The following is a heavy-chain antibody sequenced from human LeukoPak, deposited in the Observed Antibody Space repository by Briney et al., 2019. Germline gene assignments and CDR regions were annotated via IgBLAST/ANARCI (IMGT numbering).Heavy chain of an antibody. J-gene: IGHJ4*01. D-gene: IGHD4-23*01. Sequence: PGGSLRLSCAASGFNFSSYAMSWVRQAPGKGLEWVSTVSSSGSGTYYADSVRGRFTIPRDNSKNTLYLQMNSLRADDTALYYCANRGVGENSARLYYFDCWGHGTLVTVSS. CDR1: GFNFSSYA. V-gene: IGHV3-23*01. CDR2: VSSSGSGT. CDR3: ANRGVGENSARLYYFDC.